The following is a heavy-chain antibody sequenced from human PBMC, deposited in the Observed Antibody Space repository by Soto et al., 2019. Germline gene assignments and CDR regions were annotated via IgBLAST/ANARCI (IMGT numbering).Heavy chain of an antibody. CDR2: ISSSSSTI. CDR3: ARDRGMTTVTTHLDY. Sequence: EVQLVESGGGLVQPGGSLRLSCAASGFTFSSYSMNWVRQAPGKGLEWVSYISSSSSTIYYADSVKGRFTISRDNAKNSLYLQMNSLRAEDTAVYYCARDRGMTTVTTHLDYWGQGTLVTVSS. V-gene: IGHV3-48*01. J-gene: IGHJ4*02. CDR1: GFTFSSYS. D-gene: IGHD4-17*01.